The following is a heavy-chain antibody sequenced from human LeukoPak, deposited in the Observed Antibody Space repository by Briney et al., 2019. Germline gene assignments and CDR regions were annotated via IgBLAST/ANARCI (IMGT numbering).Heavy chain of an antibody. V-gene: IGHV4-34*01. Sequence: SETLSLTCAVYGGSFSGYYWSWIRQPPGKGLEWIGEINHSGSTNYNPSLKSRVTISVDTSKNQFPLKLSSVTAADTAVYYCARGRQWLVLVGSVYFDYWGQGTLVTVSS. CDR1: GGSFSGYY. J-gene: IGHJ4*02. CDR2: INHSGST. CDR3: ARGRQWLVLVGSVYFDY. D-gene: IGHD6-19*01.